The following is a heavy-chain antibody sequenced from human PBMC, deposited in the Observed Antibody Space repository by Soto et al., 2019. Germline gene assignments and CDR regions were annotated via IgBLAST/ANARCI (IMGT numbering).Heavy chain of an antibody. CDR1: GFNFSSHG. J-gene: IGHJ4*02. D-gene: IGHD5-12*01. CDR2: ISYDGSPK. V-gene: IGHV3-30*18. CDR3: ANDLRWPRPSYPDY. Sequence: QVKLVESGGGVVQPGESLSLSCAASGFNFSSHGLHWVSQAPGTGLELVAVISYDGSPKLYTVSVKGRFSISRDHAETIVAIQMNRRLTEDTAVYYFANDLRWPRPSYPDYWGQGIRGNVSS.